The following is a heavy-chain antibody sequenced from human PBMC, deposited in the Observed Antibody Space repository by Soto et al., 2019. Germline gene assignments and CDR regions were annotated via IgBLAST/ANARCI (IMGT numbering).Heavy chain of an antibody. D-gene: IGHD6-13*01. Sequence: SETLSLTCTVSGGSISSSSYYWGWIRQPPGKGLEWIGSIYYSGSTYYNPSLKSRVTISVDTSKNQFSLKLSSVTAADTAVYYCARGIAAAGNRNWFDPWGQGTLVTVSS. CDR2: IYYSGST. CDR1: GGSISSSSYY. V-gene: IGHV4-39*01. J-gene: IGHJ5*02. CDR3: ARGIAAAGNRNWFDP.